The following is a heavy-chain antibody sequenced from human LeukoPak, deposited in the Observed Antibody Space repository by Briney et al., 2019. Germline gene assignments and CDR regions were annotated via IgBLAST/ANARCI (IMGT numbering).Heavy chain of an antibody. CDR1: GGTFSSYA. Sequence: ASVKVSCKASGGTFSSYAISWVRQAPGQGLEWMGGIIPIFGTANYAQKFQGRVTITADESTSTAYMELSSLRSEDTAVYYCARGAPSVAAPGSFDYWGQGTLVTVSS. D-gene: IGHD6-6*01. CDR3: ARGAPSVAAPGSFDY. V-gene: IGHV1-69*13. J-gene: IGHJ4*02. CDR2: IIPIFGTA.